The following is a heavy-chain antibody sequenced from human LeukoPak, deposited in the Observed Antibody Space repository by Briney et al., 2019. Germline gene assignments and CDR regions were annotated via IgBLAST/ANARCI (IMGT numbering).Heavy chain of an antibody. CDR3: ARDHGTEDAFDI. V-gene: IGHV1-46*01. J-gene: IGHJ3*02. CDR2: INPSGGST. Sequence: GASVKVSCKASGYTFTSYYMHWVRQAPGQGLEWMGIINPSGGSTSYAQKFQGRVTMTRDTSTSTVYMELSSLRSEDKAVYYCARDHGTEDAFDIWGQGTMVTVSS. CDR1: GYTFTSYY.